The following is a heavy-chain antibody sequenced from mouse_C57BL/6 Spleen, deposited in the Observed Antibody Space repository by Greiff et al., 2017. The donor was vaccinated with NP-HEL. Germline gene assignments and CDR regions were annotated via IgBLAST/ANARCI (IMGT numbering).Heavy chain of an antibody. CDR3: ARSRVYYDFAY. CDR1: GYTFTDYY. CDR2: INPNNGGT. J-gene: IGHJ3*01. Sequence: VQLQQSGPELVKPGASVKISCKASGYTFTDYYMNWVKQSHGKSLEWIGDINPNNGGTSYNQKFKGKATLTVDKSSSTAYMELRSLTSEDSAVYYCARSRVYYDFAYWGQGTLVTVSA. D-gene: IGHD2-4*01. V-gene: IGHV1-26*01.